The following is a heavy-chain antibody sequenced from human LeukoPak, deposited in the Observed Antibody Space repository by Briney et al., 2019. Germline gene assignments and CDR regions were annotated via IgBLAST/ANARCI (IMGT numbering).Heavy chain of an antibody. V-gene: IGHV4-38-2*01. CDR3: ARRLAGTEDY. Sequence: SETLSLTCAVSGYSISSGYYWGWIRQPPGKGLEWIGSIYHSGSTYYNPTLKSRVTISVDTSKNQFSLKLTSVTAADTAVYYCARRLAGTEDYWGQGTLVTVSS. J-gene: IGHJ4*02. CDR1: GYSISSGYY. CDR2: IYHSGST. D-gene: IGHD6-13*01.